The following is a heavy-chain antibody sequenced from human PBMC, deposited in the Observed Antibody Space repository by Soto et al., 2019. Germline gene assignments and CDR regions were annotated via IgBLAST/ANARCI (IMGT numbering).Heavy chain of an antibody. CDR3: ASPQYDRRGYFAS. D-gene: IGHD3-22*01. CDR2: ISWRETIT. CDR1: GLSFSIYT. J-gene: IGHJ4*02. Sequence: PGGSLILSWAAAGLSFSIYTMHLVRQAPGKVLEWVAVISWRETITYYADSVKGRFTISRDNSKNTLYLQINGLRTEDTAVYYCASPQYDRRGYFASWGQGTLVTVSS. V-gene: IGHV3-30-3*01.